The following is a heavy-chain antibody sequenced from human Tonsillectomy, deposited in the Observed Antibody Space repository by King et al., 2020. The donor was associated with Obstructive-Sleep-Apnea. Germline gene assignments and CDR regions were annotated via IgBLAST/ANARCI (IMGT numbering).Heavy chain of an antibody. D-gene: IGHD5-24*01. J-gene: IGHJ4*02. V-gene: IGHV3-23*04. CDR1: GFTFSSYA. CDR3: AKVAVEMATIYTHFDC. CDR2: ISGIDGST. Sequence: VQLVESGGGLVQPGGSLRLSCAASGFTFSSYAMSWVRQAPGKGLEWVSTISGIDGSTYYADSLKGRLTISRDNSKNTLYLQMDILRAADTAIYYCAKVAVEMATIYTHFDCWGQGTLVTVSS.